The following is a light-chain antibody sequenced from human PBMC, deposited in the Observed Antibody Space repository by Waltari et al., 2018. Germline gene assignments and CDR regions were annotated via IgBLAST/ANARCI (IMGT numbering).Light chain of an antibody. CDR2: VNR. J-gene: IGLJ2*01. Sequence: QSVLTQPPSVSGAPGQRVTISCTGSSSNIGAGYDVHWYQQLPGTAPKLLIRVNRTRPSGVPDRFSGSRSGTSASLAIAGLRPEDEADYYCQSYDSSLSGRVFGGGTKVTVL. CDR3: QSYDSSLSGRV. V-gene: IGLV1-40*01. CDR1: SSNIGAGYD.